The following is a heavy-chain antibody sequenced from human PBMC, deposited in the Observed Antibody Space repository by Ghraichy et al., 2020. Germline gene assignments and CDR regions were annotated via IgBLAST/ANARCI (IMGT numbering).Heavy chain of an antibody. J-gene: IGHJ4*02. CDR2: IYYSGST. D-gene: IGHD3-3*01. V-gene: IGHV4-31*03. CDR3: ARVQPHYDFWSGYYRVLGYFDY. CDR1: GGSISSGGYY. Sequence: SETLSLTCTVSGGSISSGGYYWSWIRQHPGKGLEWIGYIYYSGSTYYNPSLKSRVTISVDTSKNQFSLKLSSVTAADTAVYYCARVQPHYDFWSGYYRVLGYFDYWGQGTLVTVSS.